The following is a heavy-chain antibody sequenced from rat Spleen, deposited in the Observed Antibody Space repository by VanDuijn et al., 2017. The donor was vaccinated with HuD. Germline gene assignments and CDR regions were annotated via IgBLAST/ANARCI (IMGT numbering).Heavy chain of an antibody. CDR3: TTVTDDIVELFAY. CDR1: GFTFSNYY. CDR2: IRAGGGST. V-gene: IGHV5-27*01. D-gene: IGHD1-11*01. Sequence: EVQLVESGGGLVQPGRSLKLSCAASGFTFSNYYMAWVRQAPTKGLEWVAYIRAGGGSTYYRDSVKGRFTISRDNAESTLYLQMDSLRSEDTATYYCTTVTDDIVELFAYWGQGTLVTVSS. J-gene: IGHJ3*01.